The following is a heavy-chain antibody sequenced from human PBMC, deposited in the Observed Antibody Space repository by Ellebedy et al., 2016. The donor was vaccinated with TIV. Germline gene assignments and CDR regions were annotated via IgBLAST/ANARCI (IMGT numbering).Heavy chain of an antibody. V-gene: IGHV1-69*13. CDR3: ASAYYYGSGKIVSYYYGMDV. CDR1: GGTFSSYV. J-gene: IGHJ6*02. Sequence: AASVKVSCKASGGTFSSYVISWVRQAPGQGLEWMGGIIPIFGTAKYAQKFQGRVTITADESTSTAYMELSSLRSEDTAVYYCASAYYYGSGKIVSYYYGMDVWGQGTTVTVSS. CDR2: IIPIFGTA. D-gene: IGHD3-10*01.